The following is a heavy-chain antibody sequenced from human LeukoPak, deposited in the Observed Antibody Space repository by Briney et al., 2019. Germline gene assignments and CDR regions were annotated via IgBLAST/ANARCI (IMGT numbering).Heavy chain of an antibody. CDR2: IYYSGST. D-gene: IGHD3-3*01. J-gene: IGHJ4*02. V-gene: IGHV4-39*02. CDR1: GGSISGSSYY. Sequence: SETLSLTCTVSGGSISGSSYYWGWIRQPPGKGLEWIGSIYYSGSTYYNPSLKSRVTISVDTSKNQFSLKLNSVTATDTAVYYCARAGGFFSPFGYWGQGTLATVSS. CDR3: ARAGGFFSPFGY.